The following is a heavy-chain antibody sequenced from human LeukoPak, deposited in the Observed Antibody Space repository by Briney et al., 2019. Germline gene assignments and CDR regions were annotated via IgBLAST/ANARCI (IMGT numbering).Heavy chain of an antibody. CDR1: GFTFSSYG. Sequence: GGSLRLSCAASGFTFSSYGMHWVRQAPGKGLEWMAIIWYDGSKKYYADSVKGRFTISRDNSQNTLYLQINGLRAEDTAVYYCAREYYDSSGYYRGGYWGQGTLVTVSS. V-gene: IGHV3-33*08. D-gene: IGHD3-22*01. J-gene: IGHJ4*02. CDR3: AREYYDSSGYYRGGY. CDR2: IWYDGSKK.